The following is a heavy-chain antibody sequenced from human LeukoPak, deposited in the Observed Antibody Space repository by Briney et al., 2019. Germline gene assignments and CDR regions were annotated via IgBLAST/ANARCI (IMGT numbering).Heavy chain of an antibody. J-gene: IGHJ4*02. CDR1: GGSISSYY. CDR2: SSYMGST. CDR3: AAGGDGMATILVEY. V-gene: IGHV4-59*08. D-gene: IGHD5-24*01. Sequence: SETLSLTCRVSGGSISSYYWSWVRQPPGEGLEWIGYSSYMGSTNYNPPLKGRVTVSGDTSKNQCSLKLTSVSPADTAVYYCAAGGDGMATILVEYCGEGTLVTVSS.